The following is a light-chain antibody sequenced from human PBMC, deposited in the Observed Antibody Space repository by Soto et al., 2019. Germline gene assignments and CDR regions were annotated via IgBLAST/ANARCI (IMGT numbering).Light chain of an antibody. CDR3: QQYDASLWT. Sequence: EIVLTQSPATLSLSPGERATLSCRASQSVSSYLAWYQQKPGQAPRLLIYDASNRATGIPARFSGSGSGTDFTLTISSLEPEDFAVYYCQQYDASLWTFGQGTKVEIK. V-gene: IGKV3-11*01. CDR2: DAS. CDR1: QSVSSY. J-gene: IGKJ1*01.